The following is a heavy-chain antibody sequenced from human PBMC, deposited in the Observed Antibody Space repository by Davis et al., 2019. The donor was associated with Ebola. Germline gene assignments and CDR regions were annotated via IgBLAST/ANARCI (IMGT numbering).Heavy chain of an antibody. V-gene: IGHV3-30*18. D-gene: IGHD4-11*01. CDR2: ISYHGKNI. CDR1: GFTFSNYG. Sequence: GGSLRLSCVASGFTFSNYGMHWVRQAPGKGLEWVAFISYHGKNIPYADSVWGRFTISRDNAKNSLYLQMNSLRAEDTAIYYCAKFDHSFDSWGQGVLVTVSS. J-gene: IGHJ4*02. CDR3: AKFDHSFDS.